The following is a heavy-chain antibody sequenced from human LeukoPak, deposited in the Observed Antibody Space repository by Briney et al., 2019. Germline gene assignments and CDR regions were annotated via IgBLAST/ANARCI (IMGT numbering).Heavy chain of an antibody. Sequence: SQTLSLTCAISGDSVSSKSAARNWIRQSPSRGLEWLGRTYYKSKWYDDYAVSVKSRITINPDTSKNQFSLQLNSVTPEDTAVYYCARDNGYSYGDYFDYWGQGTLVTVSS. D-gene: IGHD5-18*01. CDR3: ARDNGYSYGDYFDY. CDR1: GDSVSSKSAA. CDR2: TYYKSKWYD. J-gene: IGHJ4*02. V-gene: IGHV6-1*01.